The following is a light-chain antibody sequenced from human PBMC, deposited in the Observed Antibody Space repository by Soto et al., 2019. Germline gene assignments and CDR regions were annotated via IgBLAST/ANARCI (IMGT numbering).Light chain of an antibody. CDR1: QSISSW. CDR3: QQYNSYWT. Sequence: DIQMTQSPSTLSASVGDRVTITCRASQSISSWLAWYQQKPGKAPKLLISKASSLESGVPSRFSGSGSGTEFTLTISSLQPDAFATYYCQQYNSYWTFGQGTKVEIK. V-gene: IGKV1-5*03. CDR2: KAS. J-gene: IGKJ1*01.